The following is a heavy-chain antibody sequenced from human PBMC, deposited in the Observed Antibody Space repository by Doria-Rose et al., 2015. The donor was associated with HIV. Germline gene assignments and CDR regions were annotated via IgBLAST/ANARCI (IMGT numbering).Heavy chain of an antibody. V-gene: IGHV3-21*01. D-gene: IGHD3-10*01. CDR3: ATGVTLDY. CDR2: ISSTSAYI. Sequence: VQLVQFGGGLVRPGGSLRLSCATSGFTFSSHRINWVRQAPGKGLEWVSSISSTSAYINYADSVRGRFTISRDNARNLLYLQMDSLRAEDTAIYYCATGVTLDYWGQGTLVTVSS. CDR1: GFTFSSHR. J-gene: IGHJ4*02.